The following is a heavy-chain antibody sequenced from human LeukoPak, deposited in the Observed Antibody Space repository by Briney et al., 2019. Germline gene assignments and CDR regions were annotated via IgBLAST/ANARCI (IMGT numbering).Heavy chain of an antibody. CDR1: GYTFTSYY. Sequence: ASVKVSCKASGYTFTSYYIQWVRQAPGQGLEWMGIINPSGGSASYAQKFQGRFTMSRDTSTSTVYTELSSLRSEDTAVYFCARGSLLTGYYTQLKFDYWGQGTLVTVSS. CDR2: INPSGGSA. J-gene: IGHJ4*02. V-gene: IGHV1-46*01. D-gene: IGHD3-9*01. CDR3: ARGSLLTGYYTQLKFDY.